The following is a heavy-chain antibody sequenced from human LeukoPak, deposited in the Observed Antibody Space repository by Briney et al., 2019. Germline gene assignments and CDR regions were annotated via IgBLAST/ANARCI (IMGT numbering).Heavy chain of an antibody. J-gene: IGHJ4*02. D-gene: IGHD2-2*01. V-gene: IGHV1-18*01. CDR2: ISAYNGNT. CDR1: GYTFTSYG. Sequence: GASVKVSCKASGYTFTSYGISWVRQAPGQGLEWMGWISAYNGNTNYAQKLQGRVTMTTDTSTSTAYMELSSLRSEDTAVYYCASSAELGYCSSTSCYAVGFDYWGQGTLVTVSS. CDR3: ASSAELGYCSSTSCYAVGFDY.